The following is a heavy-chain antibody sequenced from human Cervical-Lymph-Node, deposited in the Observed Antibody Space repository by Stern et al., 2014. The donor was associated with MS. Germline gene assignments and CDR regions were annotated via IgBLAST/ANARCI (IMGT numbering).Heavy chain of an antibody. V-gene: IGHV1-24*01. Sequence: DQLVESGAEVKKPGASVKVSCKVSGYTLTELSMHWVRQAPGKGLEWMGGFDPEDGETIYAQKFQGRVTMTEDTSTDTAYMELSSLRSEDTAVYYCATDRDDFRSGYSAPTKGYGLDVWGQGITVTVTS. CDR1: GYTLTELS. J-gene: IGHJ6*02. D-gene: IGHD3-3*01. CDR3: ATDRDDFRSGYSAPTKGYGLDV. CDR2: FDPEDGET.